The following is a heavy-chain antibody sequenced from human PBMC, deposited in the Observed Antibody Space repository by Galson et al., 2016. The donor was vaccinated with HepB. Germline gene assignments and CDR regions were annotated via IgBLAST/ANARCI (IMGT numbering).Heavy chain of an antibody. V-gene: IGHV1-2*02. J-gene: IGHJ3*02. CDR2: ISPDSGVT. CDR3: ARDRYSGSYYVGAFDI. D-gene: IGHD1-26*01. CDR1: GYTFTGYY. Sequence: SVKVSCKASGYTFTGYYMHWVRQAPGQGLEWMGWISPDSGVTSYAQKFQGRVTMTRDTSISTVYMKLSRLKSDDTAIYYCARDRYSGSYYVGAFDIWGQGTMVTVS.